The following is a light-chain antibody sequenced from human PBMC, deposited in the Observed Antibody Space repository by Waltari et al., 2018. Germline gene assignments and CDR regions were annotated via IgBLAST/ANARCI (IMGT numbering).Light chain of an antibody. CDR1: SSNIGSNT. CDR2: SNN. V-gene: IGLV1-44*01. CDR3: AAWDDSLNGRYV. J-gene: IGLJ1*01. Sequence: QSVLTQPPSASGTPGQRVTISCSGSSSNIGSNTVNWYQQLPGTAPKLLIYSNNQRPSGGPDRFSGSKSGTSASLAISGLQCEDEADYYCAAWDDSLNGRYVFGTGTKVTVL.